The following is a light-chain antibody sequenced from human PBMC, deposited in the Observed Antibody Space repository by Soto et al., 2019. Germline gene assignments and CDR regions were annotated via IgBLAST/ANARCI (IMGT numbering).Light chain of an antibody. Sequence: QAVVTQPPSASGTPGQRVTISCSGSRSNIGSNSVYWYHQLPGTAPKLLIYNNNQRPSGVPDRFSGSTSGTSASLAISGLQSEDEADYYCAAWDDRLNGYVFGTGTKVTVL. J-gene: IGLJ1*01. V-gene: IGLV1-44*01. CDR2: NNN. CDR1: RSNIGSNS. CDR3: AAWDDRLNGYV.